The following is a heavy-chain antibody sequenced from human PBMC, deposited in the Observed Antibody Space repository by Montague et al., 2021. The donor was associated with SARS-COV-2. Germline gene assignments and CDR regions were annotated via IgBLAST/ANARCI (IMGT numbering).Heavy chain of an antibody. CDR3: ARLAVGYCTNGVCYTAFDY. V-gene: IGHV4-59*08. J-gene: IGHJ4*02. CDR1: GGSISSYY. CDR2: IYYSEST. Sequence: SETLSLTCTVSGGSISSYYWSWIRQPPGKGLEWIGYIYYSESTNYNPSLKSRVTISVDTSKNQFSLKLSSVTAADTAVYYCARLAVGYCTNGVCYTAFDYWGQGTLVTVSS. D-gene: IGHD2-8*01.